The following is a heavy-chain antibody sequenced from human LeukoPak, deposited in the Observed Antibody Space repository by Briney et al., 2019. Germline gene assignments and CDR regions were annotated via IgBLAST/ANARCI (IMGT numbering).Heavy chain of an antibody. V-gene: IGHV3-30*02. CDR2: IHYDGSFE. D-gene: IGHD5-24*01. Sequence: GGSLRLSSAASGFTFSDYGIHWVRQAPGKGLEWVAFIHYDGSFEFYADSMKGRFTISRDKSKNTLFLQMSSLKAEDTAMYYCAKDRRWLQLKGDALDIWGQGTMVTVSS. J-gene: IGHJ3*02. CDR1: GFTFSDYG. CDR3: AKDRRWLQLKGDALDI.